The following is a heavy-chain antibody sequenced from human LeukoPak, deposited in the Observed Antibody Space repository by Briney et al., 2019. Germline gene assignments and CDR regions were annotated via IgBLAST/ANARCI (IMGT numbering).Heavy chain of an antibody. D-gene: IGHD6-19*01. V-gene: IGHV3-9*01. CDR3: AKSSGHSSGWYDEGIDY. Sequence: GGSLRLSCAASGFTFDDYAMHWVRQAPGKGLEWVSGISWNSGSIGYADSVKGRFTISRDNAKNSLYLQMNSLRAEDTALYYCAKSSGHSSGWYDEGIDYWSQGTLVTVSS. CDR2: ISWNSGSI. J-gene: IGHJ4*02. CDR1: GFTFDDYA.